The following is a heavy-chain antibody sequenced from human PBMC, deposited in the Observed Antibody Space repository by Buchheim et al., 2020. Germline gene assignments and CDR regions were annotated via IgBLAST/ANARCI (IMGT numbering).Heavy chain of an antibody. J-gene: IGHJ6*02. CDR1: GFTFSDYY. Sequence: QVQLVESGGGLVKPGGSLRLSCAASGFTFSDYYMSWIRQAPGKGLEWVSYISSSCSTIYYADSVKGRFTISRDNAKHSLYLQMNSLRAEDTAVYYCARGEEVVAATPYYYYYYGMDVWGQGTT. V-gene: IGHV3-11*01. D-gene: IGHD2-15*01. CDR2: ISSSCSTI. CDR3: ARGEEVVAATPYYYYYYGMDV.